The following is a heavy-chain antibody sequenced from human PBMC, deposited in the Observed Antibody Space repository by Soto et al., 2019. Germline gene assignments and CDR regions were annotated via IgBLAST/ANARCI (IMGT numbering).Heavy chain of an antibody. CDR1: GFTFSYYA. J-gene: IGHJ4*02. CDR3: AKDLLMITFGGVIAHFDC. Sequence: EMQLLESGGCLEQPGGSLRLSCAASGFTFSYYAMSWVRQALGKGLEWVSGISGGGDSTYYADSVKGRFTISRDNSKNTLYLQMNSLTAEDTAVYYCAKDLLMITFGGVIAHFDCWGQGTLVTVSS. D-gene: IGHD3-16*02. V-gene: IGHV3-23*01. CDR2: ISGGGDST.